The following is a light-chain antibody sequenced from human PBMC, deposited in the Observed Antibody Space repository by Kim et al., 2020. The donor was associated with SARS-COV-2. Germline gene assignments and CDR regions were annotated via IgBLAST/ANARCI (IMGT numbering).Light chain of an antibody. CDR1: SRAVGGYNY. J-gene: IGLJ3*02. V-gene: IGLV2-14*04. CDR3: SSYTSSSRV. CDR2: DVS. Sequence: PGQSITISCTGTSRAVGGYNYVSWYQQHPGKAPKLMIYDVSKRPSGVSNRFSGSKSGNTASLTISGLQAEDEADYYCSSYTSSSRVFGGGTKLTVL.